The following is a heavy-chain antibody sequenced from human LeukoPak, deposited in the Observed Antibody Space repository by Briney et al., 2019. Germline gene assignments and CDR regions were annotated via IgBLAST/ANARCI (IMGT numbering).Heavy chain of an antibody. CDR3: ATSDPTDDILTGPGAFDI. D-gene: IGHD3-9*01. Sequence: ASVKVSCKFSGYTLTALSMHWVRQAPGKGLEWMGGFDPEDGEIIYAQKFQGRVTMTEDTSTNTAYMDLSSLRSEDTAVYYCATSDPTDDILTGPGAFDIWGQGAMVTVSS. V-gene: IGHV1-24*01. J-gene: IGHJ3*02. CDR1: GYTLTALS. CDR2: FDPEDGEI.